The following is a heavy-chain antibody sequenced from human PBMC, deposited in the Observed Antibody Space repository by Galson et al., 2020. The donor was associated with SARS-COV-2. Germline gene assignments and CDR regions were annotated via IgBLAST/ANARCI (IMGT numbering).Heavy chain of an antibody. CDR3: TTGWITMVRGVLNYYYSYMDV. V-gene: IGHV3-15*01. CDR1: GFTFSNAW. J-gene: IGHJ6*03. Sequence: GGSLRLSCAASGFTFSNAWMSWVRQAPGKGLEWVGRIKSKTDGGTTDYAAPVKGRFTISRDDSKNTLYLQMNSLKTEDTAVYYCTTGWITMVRGVLNYYYSYMDVWGKGTTGTVSS. D-gene: IGHD3-10*01. CDR2: IKSKTDGGTT.